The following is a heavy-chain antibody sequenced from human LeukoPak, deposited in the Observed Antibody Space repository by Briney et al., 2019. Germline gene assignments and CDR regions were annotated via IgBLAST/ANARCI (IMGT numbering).Heavy chain of an antibody. CDR1: GFTFSTYN. Sequence: GGSLRLSCAASGFTFSTYNIHWVRQAPGKGLEWGSSIGTSSSYIYYADSVKGRFTISRDNAKKSLYLQMNSLRAEDTAVYYCTRDPYSYGSNWFDPWGQGTLVTVSS. CDR3: TRDPYSYGSNWFDP. CDR2: IGTSSSYI. V-gene: IGHV3-21*01. D-gene: IGHD5-18*01. J-gene: IGHJ5*02.